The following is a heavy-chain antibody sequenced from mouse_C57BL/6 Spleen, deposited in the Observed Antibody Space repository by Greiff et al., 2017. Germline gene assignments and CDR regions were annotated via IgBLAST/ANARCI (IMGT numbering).Heavy chain of an antibody. Sequence: VQLQQPGAELVMPGASVKLSCKASGYTFTSYWMHWVKQRPGQGLEWIGEIDPSDSYTNYNQKFKGKSTLTVDKSSSTAYMQLSSLTSEDSAVYYCAYMVTTWFAYWGQGTLVTVSA. CDR1: GYTFTSYW. V-gene: IGHV1-69*01. CDR3: AYMVTTWFAY. CDR2: IDPSDSYT. J-gene: IGHJ3*01. D-gene: IGHD2-2*01.